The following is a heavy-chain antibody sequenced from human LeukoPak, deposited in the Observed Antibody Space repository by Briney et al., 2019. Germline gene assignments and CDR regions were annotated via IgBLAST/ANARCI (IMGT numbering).Heavy chain of an antibody. J-gene: IGHJ3*02. CDR1: GASIRSGDYY. CDR2: IYDSGST. CDR3: ARDCSGGSCYGAFDT. Sequence: SQTLSLTCTVSGASIRSGDYYWSWIRQPPGKGLEWIGYIYDSGSTYYNPSLKSRITISVDTSENRFSLKLSSVTATDTAVYYCARDCSGGSCYGAFDTWGQGTMVTVSS. D-gene: IGHD2-15*01. V-gene: IGHV4-30-4*01.